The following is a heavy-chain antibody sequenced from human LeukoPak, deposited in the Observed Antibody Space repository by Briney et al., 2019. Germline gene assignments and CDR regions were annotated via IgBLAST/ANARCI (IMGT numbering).Heavy chain of an antibody. J-gene: IGHJ4*02. D-gene: IGHD2-2*01. CDR2: ISGSGGST. CDR3: AKIIVVVLAARNFDY. V-gene: IGHV3-23*01. Sequence: PGGSLRLSCAASGFTFSSYAMSWVRQAPGKGLEWVSAISGSGGSTYYADSVKGRFTISRDNSKNTLYLQMNSLRAEDTAVYYRAKIIVVVLAARNFDYWGQGTLVTVSS. CDR1: GFTFSSYA.